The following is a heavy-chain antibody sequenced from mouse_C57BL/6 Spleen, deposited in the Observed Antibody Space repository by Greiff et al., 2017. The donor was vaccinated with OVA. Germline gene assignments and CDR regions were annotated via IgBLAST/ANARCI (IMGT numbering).Heavy chain of an antibody. CDR3: ARPGDFDY. V-gene: IGHV1-75*01. J-gene: IGHJ2*01. CDR1: GYTFTDYY. Sequence: VKLMESGPELVKPGASVKISCKASGYTFTDYYINWVKQRPGQGLEWIGWIFPGSGSTYYNEKFKGKATLTVDKSSSTAYMLLSSLTSEDSAVYICARPGDFDYWGQGTTLTVSS. CDR2: IFPGSGST.